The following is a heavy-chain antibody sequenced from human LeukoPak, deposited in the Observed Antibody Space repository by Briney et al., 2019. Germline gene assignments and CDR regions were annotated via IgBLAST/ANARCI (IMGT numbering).Heavy chain of an antibody. J-gene: IGHJ4*02. CDR2: ISSSSSYI. V-gene: IGHV3-21*04. CDR3: AKDTYRLREDRKDDY. Sequence: GGSLRLSCAASGFTFSSYSMNWVRQAPGKGLEWVSSISSSSSYIYYADSVKGRFTISRDDSKNTLYLQMNSLRAEDTAVYYCAKDTYRLREDRKDDYWGQGTLVTVSS. D-gene: IGHD2-15*01. CDR1: GFTFSSYS.